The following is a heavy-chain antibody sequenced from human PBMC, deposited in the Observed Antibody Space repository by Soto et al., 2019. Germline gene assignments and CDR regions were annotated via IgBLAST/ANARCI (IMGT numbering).Heavy chain of an antibody. Sequence: WGSLRLSCAASGFTFSSYAMSWVRQAPGKGLELFSAISGSGGSTYYADSVKGRFTISRDNSKNTLYLQMNSLRAEDTAVYYCAKAPGPYYVILNYSYYSYGMDVWGQGTTVTVSS. J-gene: IGHJ6*02. D-gene: IGHD3-9*01. CDR2: ISGSGGST. CDR3: AKAPGPYYVILNYSYYSYGMDV. CDR1: GFTFSSYA. V-gene: IGHV3-23*01.